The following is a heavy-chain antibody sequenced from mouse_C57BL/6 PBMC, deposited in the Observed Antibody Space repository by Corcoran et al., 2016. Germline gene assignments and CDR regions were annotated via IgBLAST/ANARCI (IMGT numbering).Heavy chain of an antibody. V-gene: IGHV9-3*01. CDR2: RNTYSGGP. CDR1: GYAFTTYG. CDR3: ANTTVVVDWYFDV. J-gene: IGHJ1*03. Sequence: QIQLVQSGTEMKKPGETGKISCKDSGYAFTTYGMSWVKQAPGKGVKWMGWRNTYSGGPTYADDFKGRFAFSLETSASTAYLQINNLTNEDTATYFCANTTVVVDWYFDVWGTGTTVIVSS. D-gene: IGHD1-1*01.